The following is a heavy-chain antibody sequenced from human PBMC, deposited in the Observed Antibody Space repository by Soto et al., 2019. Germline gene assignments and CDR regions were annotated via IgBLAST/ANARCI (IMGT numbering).Heavy chain of an antibody. CDR2: IYHSGST. CDR1: GGSISSSNW. D-gene: IGHD3-10*01. V-gene: IGHV4-4*02. J-gene: IGHJ4*02. Sequence: SSETLSLTCAVSGGSISSSNWWSWVRQPPGKGLEWIGEIYHSGSTNYNPSLKSRVTISVDKSKNQFSLKLSSVTAADTAVYHCARLVVRDVDPYYFDYWGQGTLVTVSS. CDR3: ARLVVRDVDPYYFDY.